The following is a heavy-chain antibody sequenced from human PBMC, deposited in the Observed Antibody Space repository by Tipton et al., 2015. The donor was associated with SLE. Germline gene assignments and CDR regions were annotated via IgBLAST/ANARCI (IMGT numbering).Heavy chain of an antibody. Sequence: SLRLSCAASGFTFSSYSMNWVRQAPGKGLEWVSSISSSSSYIYYADSVKGRFTISRDNAKNSLYLQMNSLRAEDTAVYYCARDLEAAAGYFQHWGQGTLVTVSS. V-gene: IGHV3-21*01. CDR2: ISSSSSYI. D-gene: IGHD6-13*01. CDR1: GFTFSSYS. J-gene: IGHJ1*01. CDR3: ARDLEAAAGYFQH.